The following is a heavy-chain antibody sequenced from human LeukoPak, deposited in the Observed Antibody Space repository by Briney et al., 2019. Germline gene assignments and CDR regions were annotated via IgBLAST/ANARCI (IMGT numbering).Heavy chain of an antibody. CDR2: INYSGST. D-gene: IGHD1-26*01. V-gene: IGHV4-34*01. J-gene: IGHJ4*02. CDR1: GGSFSGYY. CDR3: ARASGSYLD. Sequence: KPSETLSLTCAVYGGSFSGYYWSWIRQPPGKGLEWIGEINYSGSTNYNPSLKNRVTISVDTSKNQFSLKLSSVTAADTAVYYCARASGSYLDWGQGTLVTVSS.